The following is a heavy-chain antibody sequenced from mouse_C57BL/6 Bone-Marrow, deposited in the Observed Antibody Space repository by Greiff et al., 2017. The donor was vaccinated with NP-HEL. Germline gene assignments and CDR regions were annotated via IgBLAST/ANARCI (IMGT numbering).Heavy chain of an antibody. CDR1: GYTFTSYW. CDR2: INPSSGYT. Sequence: VQLQESGAELAKPGASVKLSCKASGYTFTSYWMHWVKQRPGQGLEWIGYINPSSGYTKYIQKFKDKATLTADKSSSTAYMQLSSLTYEDSAVYYCARCDYDGLDYFDYWGQGTTLTVSS. J-gene: IGHJ2*01. CDR3: ARCDYDGLDYFDY. V-gene: IGHV1-7*01. D-gene: IGHD2-4*01.